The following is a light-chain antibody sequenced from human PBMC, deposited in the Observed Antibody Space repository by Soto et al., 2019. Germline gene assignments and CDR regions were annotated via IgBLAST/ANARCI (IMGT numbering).Light chain of an antibody. CDR2: SAP. Sequence: DIQMTQSPSSLSASVGDRVTITCRASQDFGYFLTWYQQRPGTVPKLIIYSAPSLLSAAPSRVSSSGSGTEFDLTIPVLQPAPVALYYCYKSDSSAYTFCHGTSVEIK. CDR1: QDFGYF. CDR3: YKSDSSAYT. J-gene: IGKJ3*01. V-gene: IGKV1-27*01.